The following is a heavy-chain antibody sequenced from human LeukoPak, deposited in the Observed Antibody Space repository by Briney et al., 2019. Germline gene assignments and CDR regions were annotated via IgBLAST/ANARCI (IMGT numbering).Heavy chain of an antibody. D-gene: IGHD6-13*01. CDR1: GGSFSGYY. V-gene: IGHV4-34*01. CDR3: ARGSIAAAGGSFDY. J-gene: IGHJ4*02. CDR2: INHSGST. Sequence: SETLSLTCAVYGGSFSGYYWSWIRQPPGKGLEWIGEINHSGSTNYNPSLKSRVTISVDKSKNQFSLKLSSVTAADTAVYYCARGSIAAAGGSFDYWGQGTLVTVSS.